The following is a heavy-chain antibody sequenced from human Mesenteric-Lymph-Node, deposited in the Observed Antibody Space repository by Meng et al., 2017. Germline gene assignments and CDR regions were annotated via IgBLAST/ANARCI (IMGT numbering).Heavy chain of an antibody. V-gene: IGHV3-7*01. J-gene: IGHJ3*02. Sequence: GESLKISCAASGLNFSVYWMSWVRQAPGKGLEWVANIKQDGSEKYYVDSVKGRFTISRDNAKNSLYLQMNSLRAEDTAVYYCARDLWAVAVEVPFDIWGQGTMVTVSS. CDR1: GLNFSVYW. D-gene: IGHD6-19*01. CDR3: ARDLWAVAVEVPFDI. CDR2: IKQDGSEK.